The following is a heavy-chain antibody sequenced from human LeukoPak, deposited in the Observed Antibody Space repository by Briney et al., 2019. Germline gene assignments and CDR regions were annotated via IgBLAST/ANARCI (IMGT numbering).Heavy chain of an antibody. J-gene: IGHJ4*02. Sequence: SGPTLVNPTQTLTLTCTFTGISLSPSGVGVDCIRQPPGKALEWLALIYWDDDKRYSPSLKSRLTITKDTSKNQVVLTMTNMDPVDTATYYCSHGLTGSSFVYWGQGTLVTVSS. D-gene: IGHD1-20*01. CDR3: SHGLTGSSFVY. V-gene: IGHV2-5*02. CDR2: IYWDDDK. CDR1: GISLSPSGVG.